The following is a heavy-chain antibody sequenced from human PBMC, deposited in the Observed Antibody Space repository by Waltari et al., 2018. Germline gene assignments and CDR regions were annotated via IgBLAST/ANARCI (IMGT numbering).Heavy chain of an antibody. V-gene: IGHV3-7*01. D-gene: IGHD1-26*01. CDR1: EFAFSESG. CDR2: IKKDGSEE. Sequence: QLVESGGGLVQPGGSLRLSRVASEFAFSESGRSWVRQAPGKGLEWVANIKKDGSEEYYVDSAKGRFTISRDNAKNSLYLQMNSLRAEDTAMYYCVTDWEAYWGRGTLVTVSS. CDR3: VTDWEAY. J-gene: IGHJ4*02.